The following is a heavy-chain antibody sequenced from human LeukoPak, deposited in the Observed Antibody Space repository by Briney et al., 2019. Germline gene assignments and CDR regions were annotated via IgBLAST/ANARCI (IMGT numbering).Heavy chain of an antibody. D-gene: IGHD3-10*01. CDR1: GFAFSGFA. J-gene: IGHJ4*02. CDR3: ARDSVRGAYDY. Sequence: SGGSLRLSCSGSGFAFSGFAMSWVRQAPGKGLEWVSVIYSGGSTYYADSVKGRFTISRDNSKNTLYLQMNSLRAEDTAVYYCARDSVRGAYDYWGQGTLVTVSS. V-gene: IGHV3-66*01. CDR2: IYSGGST.